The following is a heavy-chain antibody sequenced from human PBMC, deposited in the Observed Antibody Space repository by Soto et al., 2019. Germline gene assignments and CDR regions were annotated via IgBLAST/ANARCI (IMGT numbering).Heavy chain of an antibody. CDR3: ARTAVEVGATCFAY. D-gene: IGHD1-26*01. CDR1: GGSISSSSYY. Sequence: TSETLSLTCTVSGGSISSSSYYWGWIRQPPGKGLEWIGSIYYSGSTYYNPSLKSRVTISVDTSKNQFSLKLSSVTAADTAVYYCARTAVEVGATCFAYWGQGSLVTVSS. V-gene: IGHV4-39*01. J-gene: IGHJ4*02. CDR2: IYYSGST.